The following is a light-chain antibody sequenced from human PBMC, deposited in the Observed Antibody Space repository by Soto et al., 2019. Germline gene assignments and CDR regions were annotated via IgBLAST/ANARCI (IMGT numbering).Light chain of an antibody. Sequence: DIQMTQSPSTLSASVGDRVTITCRASQRVSRGLAWYQQKPGKAPTLLIYDASSLESGVPSRFSGSGSGTEFTLTISSLQPDDFATYYCQHYNSYSEAFGQGTKVDVK. CDR1: QRVSRG. CDR2: DAS. J-gene: IGKJ1*01. CDR3: QHYNSYSEA. V-gene: IGKV1-5*01.